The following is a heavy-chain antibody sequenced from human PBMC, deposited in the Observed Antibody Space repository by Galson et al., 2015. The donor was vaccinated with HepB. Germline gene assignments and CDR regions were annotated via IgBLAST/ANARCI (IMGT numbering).Heavy chain of an antibody. D-gene: IGHD1-26*01. CDR1: GFPFSDHY. Sequence: SLRLSCAASGFPFSDHYMAWVRQAPGKGLEWVGRSRNKANSYTTEYAASVKGSFTISRDDSKNSLYLQMNSLKSKDTAVYYCARRGESGSRQFDYWGQGTLVTVSS. CDR3: ARRGESGSRQFDY. J-gene: IGHJ4*02. V-gene: IGHV3-72*01. CDR2: SRNKANSYTT.